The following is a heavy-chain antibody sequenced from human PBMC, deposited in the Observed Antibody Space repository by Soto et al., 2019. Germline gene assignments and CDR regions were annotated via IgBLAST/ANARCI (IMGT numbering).Heavy chain of an antibody. CDR2: MYPNNGQT. CDR1: GDTFSNFD. Sequence: VASVKVSCKASGDTFSNFDFNWVRQATGQGPEWMGWMYPNNGQTAYARTFQGRVTMTWNSSTSTAYMELSSLTSEDTAVYYCATMIRGLIHWLDPWGQGTLVTVSS. CDR3: ATMIRGLIHWLDP. J-gene: IGHJ5*02. V-gene: IGHV1-8*01. D-gene: IGHD3-16*01.